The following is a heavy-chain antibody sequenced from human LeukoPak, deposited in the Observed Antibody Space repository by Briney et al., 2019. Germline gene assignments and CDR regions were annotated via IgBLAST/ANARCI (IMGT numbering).Heavy chain of an antibody. J-gene: IGHJ6*03. CDR3: ATESRQTSCGGDCFKASRTYYYYMDV. CDR1: GGSISSYY. CDR2: IYYSGST. D-gene: IGHD2-21*02. V-gene: IGHV4-59*01. Sequence: SETLSLTCTVSGGSISSYYWSWIRQPPGKGLEWIGYIYYSGSTNYNPPLKSRVTISVDTSKNQFSLKLSSVTAADTAVYYYATESRQTSCGGDCFKASRTYYYYMDVWGKGTTVTISS.